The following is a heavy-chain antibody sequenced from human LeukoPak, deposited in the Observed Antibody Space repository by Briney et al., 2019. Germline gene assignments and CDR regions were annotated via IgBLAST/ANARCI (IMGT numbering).Heavy chain of an antibody. J-gene: IGHJ4*02. D-gene: IGHD5-18*01. CDR1: GFTFSSYW. Sequence: GRSLRLSCAASGFTFSSYWMSWVRQATGKGLEWVANIKQDGSEKYHVDSVKGRFTISRDNAKNSLYLQMNSLRAEDTAVYYCARDAGGYGFYGDYWGQGTLVAVSS. CDR3: ARDAGGYGFYGDY. CDR2: IKQDGSEK. V-gene: IGHV3-7*01.